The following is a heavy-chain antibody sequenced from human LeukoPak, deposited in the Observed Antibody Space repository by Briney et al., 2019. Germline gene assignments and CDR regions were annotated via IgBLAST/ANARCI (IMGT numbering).Heavy chain of an antibody. J-gene: IGHJ4*02. CDR1: GGSVNSGRYY. CDR2: LYYSGST. D-gene: IGHD3-10*01. Sequence: SETLSLTCTVSGGSVNSGRYYGSWIRRPPGKGLEWIGYLYYSGSTGYNPSLRSRVTMSVDTSNNQFSLKLSSVTAADTAVYYCARGDRVGSSGYYFDNWGQGTLVTVSS. V-gene: IGHV4-61*01. CDR3: ARGDRVGSSGYYFDN.